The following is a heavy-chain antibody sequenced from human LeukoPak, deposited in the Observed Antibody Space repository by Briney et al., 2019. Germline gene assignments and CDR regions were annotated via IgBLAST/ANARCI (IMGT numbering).Heavy chain of an antibody. CDR2: IYNSVST. CDR1: GGSISNYY. J-gene: IGHJ5*02. D-gene: IGHD3-16*01. Sequence: SETLSLTCTVSGGSISNYYWTWIRQPPGKGLEWIGYIYNSVSTNYNPSLKSRVTISADTSKNQFSLNLNSVTAADTAVYYCSRANGANRPGGNWLDPWGQGTLVTVSS. V-gene: IGHV4-59*08. CDR3: SRANGANRPGGNWLDP.